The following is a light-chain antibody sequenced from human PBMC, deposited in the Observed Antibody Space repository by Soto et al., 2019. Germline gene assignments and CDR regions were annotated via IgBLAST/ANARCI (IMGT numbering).Light chain of an antibody. CDR1: QSISSN. CDR2: GAS. CDR3: QQYHNWPLT. V-gene: IGKV3-15*01. J-gene: IGKJ4*01. Sequence: EIVMTQSPATVSVSPGERATLSCRASQSISSNLAWYQQKPGQAPRLLIYGASSRATGIPVRFSGSGSGTEFTLTISSLQSEDFEVYHCQQYHNWPLTFGGGTKVDIK.